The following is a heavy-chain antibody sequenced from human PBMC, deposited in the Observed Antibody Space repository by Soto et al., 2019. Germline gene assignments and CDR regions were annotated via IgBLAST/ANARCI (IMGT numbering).Heavy chain of an antibody. CDR2: IYYSGST. CDR3: ARSGDSSGYYGDDAFDI. CDR1: GGCISGYY. D-gene: IGHD3-22*01. V-gene: IGHV4-59*01. J-gene: IGHJ3*02. Sequence: SETLSLTCSVAGGCISGYYWIWIRQPPGKGLEWIGYIYYSGSTNYNPSLKSRVTISVDTSKNQFSLKLSSVTAADTAVYYCARSGDSSGYYGDDAFDIWGQGTMVTVPS.